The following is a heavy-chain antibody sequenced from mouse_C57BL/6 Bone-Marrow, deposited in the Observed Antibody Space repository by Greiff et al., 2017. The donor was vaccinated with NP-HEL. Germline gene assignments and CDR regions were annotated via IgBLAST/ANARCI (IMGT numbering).Heavy chain of an antibody. Sequence: EVKLMESGGGLVQPGGSLKLSCAASGFTFSDYYMYWVRQTPEKRLEWVAYISNGGGSTYYPDTVKGRFTISRDNAKNTLYLQMSRLKSEDTAMYYCARQEWGAMDYWGQGTSVTVSS. J-gene: IGHJ4*01. D-gene: IGHD1-3*01. CDR2: ISNGGGST. CDR3: ARQEWGAMDY. CDR1: GFTFSDYY. V-gene: IGHV5-12*01.